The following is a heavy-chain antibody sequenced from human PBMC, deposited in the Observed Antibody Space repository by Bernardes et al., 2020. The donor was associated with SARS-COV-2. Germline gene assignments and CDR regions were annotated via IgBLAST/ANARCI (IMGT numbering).Heavy chain of an antibody. D-gene: IGHD2-15*01. CDR2: IYHSGST. Sequence: SETLSLTCAVSGGSISSSNWWSWVRQPPGQGLEWIGEIYHSGSTNYNPSLKSRVTISVDKSKNQFSLKLSSVTAADTAVYYCARSDCSGGSCYGNWGQGTLVTVSS. J-gene: IGHJ4*02. CDR1: GGSISSSNW. V-gene: IGHV4-4*02. CDR3: ARSDCSGGSCYGN.